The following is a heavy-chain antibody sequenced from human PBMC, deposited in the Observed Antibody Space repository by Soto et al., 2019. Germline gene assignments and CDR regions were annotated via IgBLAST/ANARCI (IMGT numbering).Heavy chain of an antibody. CDR1: GFTFDDYT. CDR3: AKGGRYYDYVWGSYRFHDAFDI. Sequence: GSLRLSCAASGFTFDDYTMHWVRQAPGKGLEWVSLISWDGGSTYYADSVKGRFNISRDNSKNSLYLQMNSLRTEDTALYYCAKGGRYYDYVWGSYRFHDAFDIWGQGT. J-gene: IGHJ3*02. V-gene: IGHV3-43*01. CDR2: ISWDGGST. D-gene: IGHD3-16*02.